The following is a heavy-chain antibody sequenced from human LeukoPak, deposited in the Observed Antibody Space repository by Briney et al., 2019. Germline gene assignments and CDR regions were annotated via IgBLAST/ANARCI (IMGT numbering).Heavy chain of an antibody. V-gene: IGHV1-69*06. Sequence: ASVKVSCKASGGTFSSYAISWVRQAPGQGLEWMGGIIPIFGTANYAQKFQGRVTITADKSTSTAYMELSSLRSEDTAVYYCARDLLGYNNYYMDVWGKGTTVTVSS. J-gene: IGHJ6*03. CDR3: ARDLLGYNNYYMDV. D-gene: IGHD3-9*01. CDR2: IIPIFGTA. CDR1: GGTFSSYA.